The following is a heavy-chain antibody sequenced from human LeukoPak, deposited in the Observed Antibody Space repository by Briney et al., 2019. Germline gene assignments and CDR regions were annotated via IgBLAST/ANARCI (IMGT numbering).Heavy chain of an antibody. J-gene: IGHJ3*02. CDR2: IWYDGNNK. V-gene: IGHV3-33*01. D-gene: IGHD3-10*01. Sequence: AGCMSLSCAESGFTFSNNGMHWDRQAPGKGLKWVVVIWYDGNNKNYADSVKGRFTISRDNSNNTLYLQMNSLRAEDTAVYYCARNYGSGRGSDALDIWGQGTMVTVSS. CDR1: GFTFSNNG. CDR3: ARNYGSGRGSDALDI.